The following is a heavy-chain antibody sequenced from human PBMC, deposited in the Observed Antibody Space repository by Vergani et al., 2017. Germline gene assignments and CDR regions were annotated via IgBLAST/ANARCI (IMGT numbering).Heavy chain of an antibody. V-gene: IGHV1-69*08. CDR3: ARDYYDSSGHHLPFDY. J-gene: IGHJ4*02. CDR2: IIPILGIA. D-gene: IGHD3-22*01. Sequence: QVQLVQSGAEVKKPGSSVKVSCKASGGTFSSYTISWVRQAPGQGLEWMGRIIPILGIANYAQKFQGRVTMTAYKSTSTAYMELSSLRSEDTAVYYCARDYYDSSGHHLPFDYWGQGTLVTVSS. CDR1: GGTFSSYT.